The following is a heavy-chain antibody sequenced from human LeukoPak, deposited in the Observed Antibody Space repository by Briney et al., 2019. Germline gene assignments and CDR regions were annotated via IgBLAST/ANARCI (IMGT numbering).Heavy chain of an antibody. Sequence: GGSLRLSCAASGFTFSNYWMSWVRQAPGKGPDWVGNINQDGSATYYVDSVRGRFIISRDNAQSALFLQLSSLRVEDTAVYYCARKFGGYCSGTSCQINFDYWGQGTLVTVSS. V-gene: IGHV3-7*01. CDR3: ARKFGGYCSGTSCQINFDY. CDR1: GFTFSNYW. D-gene: IGHD2-2*01. J-gene: IGHJ4*02. CDR2: INQDGSAT.